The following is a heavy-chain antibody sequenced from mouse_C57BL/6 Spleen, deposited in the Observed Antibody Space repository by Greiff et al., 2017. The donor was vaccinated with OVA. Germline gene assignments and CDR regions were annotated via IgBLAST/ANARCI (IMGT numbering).Heavy chain of an antibody. J-gene: IGHJ2*01. D-gene: IGHD2-1*01. Sequence: EVMLVESGEGLVKPGGSLKLSCAASGFTFSSYAMSWVRQTPEKRLEWVAYISSGGDYIYYADTVKGRFTISRDNDRNTLYLQMSSLKSEDTAMYYCTRAGGNYYFDYWGQGTTLTVSS. V-gene: IGHV5-9-1*02. CDR1: GFTFSSYA. CDR3: TRAGGNYYFDY. CDR2: ISSGGDYI.